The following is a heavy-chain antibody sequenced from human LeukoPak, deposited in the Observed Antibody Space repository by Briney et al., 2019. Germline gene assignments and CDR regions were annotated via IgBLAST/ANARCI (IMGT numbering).Heavy chain of an antibody. D-gene: IGHD3-10*01. Sequence: GESLKISCYGSGFSFTSYWIGWARQMPGKGLEWMGIIYPGDSDTRYSPSFQGQVTISADKSISTAYLQWSSLKASDTAMYYCARFLVRGVIIAYFDYWGQGTLVTVSS. CDR3: ARFLVRGVIIAYFDY. CDR1: GFSFTSYW. CDR2: IYPGDSDT. V-gene: IGHV5-51*01. J-gene: IGHJ4*02.